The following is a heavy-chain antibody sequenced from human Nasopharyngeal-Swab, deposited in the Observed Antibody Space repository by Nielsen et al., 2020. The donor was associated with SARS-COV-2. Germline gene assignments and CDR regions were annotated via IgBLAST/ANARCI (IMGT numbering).Heavy chain of an antibody. CDR3: ARKGGGPILFDY. CDR2: INTDNGNT. D-gene: IGHD3-16*01. J-gene: IGHJ4*02. CDR1: GYTFSKYA. Sequence: ASVQVSCKASGYTFSKYAMHWVRQAPGRSLEWMGWINTDNGNTRYSPRFQGRVTISGDTSASTAYMELSSLRSEDTAVYYCARKGGGPILFDYWGQGTLVTVSS. V-gene: IGHV1-3*04.